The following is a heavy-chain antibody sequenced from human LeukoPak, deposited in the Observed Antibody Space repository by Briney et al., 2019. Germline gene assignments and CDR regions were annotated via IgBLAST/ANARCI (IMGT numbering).Heavy chain of an antibody. J-gene: IGHJ3*02. V-gene: IGHV4-39*07. CDR1: SGSISTSNYY. CDR2: IFYSGST. CDR3: ASPVGATVTFAFDI. Sequence: PSETLSLTCTVSSGSISTSNYYWGWVRQPPGKALEWIGNIFYSGSTYYSPSLKSRVTISVDTSKNQFSLKLSSVTAADTAVYYCASPVGATVTFAFDIWGQGTMVTVSS. D-gene: IGHD1-26*01.